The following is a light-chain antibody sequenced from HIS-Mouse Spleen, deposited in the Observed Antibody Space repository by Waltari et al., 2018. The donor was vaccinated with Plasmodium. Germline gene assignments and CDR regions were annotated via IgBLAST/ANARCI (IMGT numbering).Light chain of an antibody. CDR3: CSYAGSSTFV. CDR1: SRDVGSYNL. CDR2: ECS. J-gene: IGLJ3*02. V-gene: IGLV2-23*03. Sequence: QSALTQPASVSGSPGPSIPISCTGTSRDVGSYNLVSWYQQNPGKAPKLMLYECSKRPSGVSNRFSGSKSGNTASLTISGLQAEDEADYYCCSYAGSSTFVFGGGTKLTVL.